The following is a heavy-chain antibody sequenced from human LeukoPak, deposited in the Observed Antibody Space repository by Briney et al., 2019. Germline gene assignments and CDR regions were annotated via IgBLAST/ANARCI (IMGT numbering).Heavy chain of an antibody. Sequence: SGPTLVKPTQTLTLTCTFSGFSLSTSGVGVAWIRQPPGKALEWFALIFWDDDKRYSPSLKSRRTITKDTDKNQVELRMTKKGPVDTATYYCARHSRGGSGYDYWGQGTLVTVSS. D-gene: IGHD3-10*01. CDR2: IFWDDDK. CDR1: GFSLSTSGVG. J-gene: IGHJ4*02. V-gene: IGHV2-5*02. CDR3: ARHSRGGSGYDY.